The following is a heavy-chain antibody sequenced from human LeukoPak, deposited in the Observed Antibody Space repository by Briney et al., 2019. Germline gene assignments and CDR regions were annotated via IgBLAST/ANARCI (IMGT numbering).Heavy chain of an antibody. J-gene: IGHJ4*02. V-gene: IGHV3-73*01. Sequence: GGSLTLSCAASGFSFSGSAIHWVRQASGKGLEWVGHIRRKGNDYATAYTASVKGRFTISRDDSKNTAFLQMDSLKTEDTAVYFCARLGGSPPYFDYWGQGTLVTVSS. CDR1: GFSFSGSA. CDR3: ARLGGSPPYFDY. CDR2: IRRKGNDYAT. D-gene: IGHD3-16*01.